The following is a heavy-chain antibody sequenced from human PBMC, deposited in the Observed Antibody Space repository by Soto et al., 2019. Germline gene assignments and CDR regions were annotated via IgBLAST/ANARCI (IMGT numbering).Heavy chain of an antibody. V-gene: IGHV1-18*01. CDR1: GYTFTTYV. CDR3: AREGGGLPDYYYDSSGYPDAFDI. Sequence: QVQLVQSGAEVKKPGASVKVSCKASGYTFTTYVIIWVRQARGQGLEWMGWISAYNGNTNYAQKFQGRVTMTTDTSTSRAYMELRSLRSDDTVVYYSAREGGGLPDYYYDSSGYPDAFDIWGQGTMVTVSS. D-gene: IGHD3-22*01. CDR2: ISAYNGNT. J-gene: IGHJ3*02.